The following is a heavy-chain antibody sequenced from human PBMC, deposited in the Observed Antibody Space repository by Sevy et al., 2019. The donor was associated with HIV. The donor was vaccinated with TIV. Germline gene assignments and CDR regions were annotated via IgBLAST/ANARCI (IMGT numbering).Heavy chain of an antibody. CDR2: IIPIFGTA. CDR3: ARDRGLEVVPAAIPPAGYYYYYYGMDV. V-gene: IGHV1-69*13. J-gene: IGHJ6*02. D-gene: IGHD2-2*01. Sequence: ASVKVSCKASGGTFSSYAISWVRQAPGQGLEWMGGIIPIFGTANYAQKFQGRVTITADESTGTAYMELGSLRSEDTAVYYCARDRGLEVVPAAIPPAGYYYYYYGMDVWGQGTTVTVSS. CDR1: GGTFSSYA.